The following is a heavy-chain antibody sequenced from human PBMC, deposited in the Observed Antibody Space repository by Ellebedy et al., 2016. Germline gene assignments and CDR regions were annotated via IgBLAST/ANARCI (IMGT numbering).Heavy chain of an antibody. Sequence: SETLSLTCTVSGGSISSSSYYWGWIRQPPGKGLEWIGSIYYSGSTYYNPSLKSRVTISVDTSKNQFSLKLSSVTAADTAVYYCAGPAHDILTGSEIDYWGQGTLVTVSS. CDR1: GGSISSSSYY. CDR2: IYYSGST. V-gene: IGHV4-39*07. CDR3: AGPAHDILTGSEIDY. D-gene: IGHD3-9*01. J-gene: IGHJ4*02.